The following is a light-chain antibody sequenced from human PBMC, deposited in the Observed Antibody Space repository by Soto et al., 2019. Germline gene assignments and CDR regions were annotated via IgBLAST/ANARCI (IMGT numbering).Light chain of an antibody. CDR1: TSNIGNNY. CDR3: GTWDNSLSAGGV. J-gene: IGLJ3*02. V-gene: IGLV1-51*01. CDR2: DDN. Sequence: QSVLTQPPSVSAAPGQKVTISCSGSTSNIGNNYVSWYQHLPGTAPKLLIYDDNKRPSGIPDRFSGSKSGTSATLGITGLQTGDEADYYCGTWDNSLSAGGVFGGGTKVTVL.